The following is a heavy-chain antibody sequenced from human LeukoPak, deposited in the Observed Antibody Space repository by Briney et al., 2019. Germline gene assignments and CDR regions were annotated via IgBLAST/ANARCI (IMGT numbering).Heavy chain of an antibody. CDR2: ISSSSSYI. V-gene: IGHV3-21*01. J-gene: IGHJ4*02. Sequence: PGGSLRLSCAASGFTFSSYSMNWVRQAPGKGLEWVSSISSSSSYIYYADSVKGRFTISRDNAKNSLYLQMNSLRAEDTAVYYCARASGSYSGYFDYWGQGTLVTVSS. CDR1: GFTFSSYS. CDR3: ARASGSYSGYFDY. D-gene: IGHD1-26*01.